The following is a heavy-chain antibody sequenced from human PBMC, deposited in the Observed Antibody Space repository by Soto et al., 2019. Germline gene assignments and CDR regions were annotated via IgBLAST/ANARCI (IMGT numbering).Heavy chain of an antibody. Sequence: SETLSLTCAVSGYSISSGYYWGWIRQPPGKGLEWIGSIYHSGSTYYNPSLKSRVTISVDTSKNQFSLKLSSVTAADTAVYYCATTRGENYYDSSGPFDYWGQGTLVTVS. J-gene: IGHJ4*02. V-gene: IGHV4-38-2*01. CDR2: IYHSGST. CDR3: ATTRGENYYDSSGPFDY. CDR1: GYSISSGYY. D-gene: IGHD3-22*01.